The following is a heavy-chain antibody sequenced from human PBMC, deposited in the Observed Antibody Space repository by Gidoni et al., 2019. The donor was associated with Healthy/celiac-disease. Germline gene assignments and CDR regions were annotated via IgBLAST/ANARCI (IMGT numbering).Heavy chain of an antibody. J-gene: IGHJ6*02. D-gene: IGHD3-16*01. CDR3: ARRRDDLGYYGMDV. V-gene: IGHV4-39*01. CDR1: GGSISSSSYY. Sequence: QLQLQESGPGLVKPSETLSLTCTVSGGSISSSSYYWGWIRQPPGKGLEWIGSIYYSGSTYYNPSLKSRVTISVDTSKNQFSLKLSSVTAADTAVYYCARRRDDLGYYGMDVWGQGTTVTVSS. CDR2: IYYSGST.